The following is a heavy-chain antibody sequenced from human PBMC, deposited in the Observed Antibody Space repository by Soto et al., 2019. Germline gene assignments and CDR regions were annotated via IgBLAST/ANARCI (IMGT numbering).Heavy chain of an antibody. Sequence: GGSLRLSCAASGFTFSSYGMHWVRQAPGKGLEWVAVIWYDGSNKYYADSVKGRFTISRDNSKNTLYLQMNSLRAEDTAVYYCARDAITIFGGRGFYYMDVWGKGTTVTVSS. CDR1: GFTFSSYG. J-gene: IGHJ6*03. CDR2: IWYDGSNK. V-gene: IGHV3-33*01. CDR3: ARDAITIFGGRGFYYMDV. D-gene: IGHD3-3*01.